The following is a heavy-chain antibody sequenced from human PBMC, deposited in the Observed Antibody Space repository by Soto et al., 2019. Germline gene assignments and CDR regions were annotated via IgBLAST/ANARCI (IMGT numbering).Heavy chain of an antibody. CDR2: IIGSGGST. D-gene: IGHD2-2*01. V-gene: IGHV3-23*01. J-gene: IGHJ5*02. CDR1: GFTFSSYA. CDR3: AKDPFPYCSSTSCYDVPWFDP. Sequence: SLRLSCAASGFTFSSYAMSWVRQAPGKGLEWVSAIIGSGGSTYYADSVKGRFTISRDNSKNTLYLQMNSLRAEDTAVYYCAKDPFPYCSSTSCYDVPWFDPWGQGTLVTVSS.